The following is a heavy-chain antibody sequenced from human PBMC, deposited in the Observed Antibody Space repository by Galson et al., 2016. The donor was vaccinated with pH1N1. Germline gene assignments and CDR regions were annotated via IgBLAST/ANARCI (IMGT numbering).Heavy chain of an antibody. J-gene: IGHJ3*01. V-gene: IGHV2-70*12. CDR1: GFSLSTSGMC. D-gene: IGHD3-16*01. Sequence: PALVKPTQTLTLTCTFSGFSLSTSGMCVSWIRQPPGKALEWLARIDWDDDKYYSTSLKTRLTISKDTSKNQVVLTMTNMDPMDTATYYCSHREVMITNAFDFWGQGTMVTVSS. CDR3: SHREVMITNAFDF. CDR2: IDWDDDK.